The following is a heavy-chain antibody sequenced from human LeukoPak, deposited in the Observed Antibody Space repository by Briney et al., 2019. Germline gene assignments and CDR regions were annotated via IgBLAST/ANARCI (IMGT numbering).Heavy chain of an antibody. CDR2: VIPIFGTA. CDR1: GGTFSSYA. D-gene: IGHD2-21*01. CDR3: ADSNGGVSNGMDV. V-gene: IGHV1-69*13. J-gene: IGHJ6*04. Sequence: SVKVSCRASGGTFSSYAISWVRQAPGQGLEWMGGVIPIFGTANYAQKFQGRVTITADESTSTAYMELSSLRSEDTAVYYCADSNGGVSNGMDVWGKGTTVTVSS.